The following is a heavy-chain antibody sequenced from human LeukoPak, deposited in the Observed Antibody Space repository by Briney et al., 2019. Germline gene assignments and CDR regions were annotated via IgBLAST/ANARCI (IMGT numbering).Heavy chain of an antibody. CDR1: GFTFSSYE. D-gene: IGHD3-22*01. Sequence: TGGSLRLSCAASGFTFSSYEMNWVRQAPGKGLEWVSYISSSGSTIYYADSVKGRFTISRDNAENTLYLQMNGLRAEDTAVYYCARDGDSSGYYVNFDYWGQGTLVTVSS. CDR3: ARDGDSSGYYVNFDY. CDR2: ISSSGSTI. J-gene: IGHJ4*02. V-gene: IGHV3-48*03.